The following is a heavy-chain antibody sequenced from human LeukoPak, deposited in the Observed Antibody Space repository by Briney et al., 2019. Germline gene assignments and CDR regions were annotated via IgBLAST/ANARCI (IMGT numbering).Heavy chain of an antibody. CDR3: ARGNYDTLTGYYDEFDF. Sequence: ASVKVSCKASGYTFTGCYIHWVRQAPGQGLEWMGWNNPNNGDTNCAQKFQGRVTMTRDTSISTGYMELSRLSSDDTAVYYCARGNYDTLTGYYDEFDFWGQGTLVAVSS. V-gene: IGHV1-2*02. J-gene: IGHJ4*02. CDR1: GYTFTGCY. D-gene: IGHD3-9*01. CDR2: NNPNNGDT.